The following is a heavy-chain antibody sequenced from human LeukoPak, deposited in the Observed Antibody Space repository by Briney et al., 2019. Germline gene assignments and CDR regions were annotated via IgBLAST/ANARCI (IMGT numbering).Heavy chain of an antibody. D-gene: IGHD5-24*01. J-gene: IGHJ4*02. CDR1: GFTFSIFA. Sequence: GGSLRLSCAASGFTFSIFAMSWVRQAPGKGLEWVSTIDGGGGSGTYYADSVKGRFTISRDNSKNTLYLQINRLRAEDTAVYYCAKDQPADGYNSIWGRATLVAVSS. V-gene: IGHV3-23*01. CDR3: AKDQPADGYNSI. CDR2: IDGGGGSGT.